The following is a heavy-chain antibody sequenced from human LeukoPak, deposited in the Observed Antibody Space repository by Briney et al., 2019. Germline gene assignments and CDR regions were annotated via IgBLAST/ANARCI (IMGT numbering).Heavy chain of an antibody. CDR1: GFTFSIYN. Sequence: QPGGSLRLSCTASGFTFSIYNMNWVRQAPGKGLEWVSYISSSSSSIYYADSVKGRFTISRDNAKNSLYLQMNSLRAEDTAVYYCARDDSYDYVWGSPYYFDYWGQGALVTVSS. V-gene: IGHV3-48*01. CDR3: ARDDSYDYVWGSPYYFDY. CDR2: ISSSSSSI. D-gene: IGHD3-16*01. J-gene: IGHJ4*02.